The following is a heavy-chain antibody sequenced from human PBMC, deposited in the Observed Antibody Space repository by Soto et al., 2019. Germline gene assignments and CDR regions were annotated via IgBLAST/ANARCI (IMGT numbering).Heavy chain of an antibody. Sequence: ASVKVSCKASGYTFSRYAMSWLRQAPGQGLEWMGWITGDTDETIYAQKFQGRVALTTDRSTSTAYMELRSLTSDDTAVYYCARGVTPTDYWGQG. CDR1: GYTFSRYA. CDR3: ARGVTPTDY. V-gene: IGHV1-18*01. CDR2: ITGDTDET. D-gene: IGHD2-21*02. J-gene: IGHJ4*02.